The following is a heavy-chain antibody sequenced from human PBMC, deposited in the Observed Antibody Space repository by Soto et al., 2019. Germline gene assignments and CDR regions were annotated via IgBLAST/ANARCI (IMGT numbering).Heavy chain of an antibody. CDR3: ASPSRQWLVMEEFDY. CDR1: GFTFSNYA. CDR2: ITFGGDNT. V-gene: IGHV3-23*01. Sequence: PGGSLRLSCVVSGFTFSNYAMSWVRQAQGKGLEWVSAITFGGDNTFYADSVKGRFTISRDNSKSTLYLQMNSLRAEDTAVYYCASPSRQWLVMEEFDYWGQGTLVTVSS. D-gene: IGHD6-19*01. J-gene: IGHJ4*02.